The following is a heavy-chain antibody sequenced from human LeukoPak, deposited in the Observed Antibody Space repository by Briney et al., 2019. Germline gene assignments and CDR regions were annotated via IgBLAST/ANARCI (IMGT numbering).Heavy chain of an antibody. CDR1: GYTFTDYY. J-gene: IGHJ4*02. D-gene: IGHD2-15*01. Sequence: ASVKVSCKASGYTFTDYYIHWLRQAPGQGLEWMGWINPNSGGTNYAQKFQGRVTMTRDTSISTAYMELSRLRSDDTAVYYCAREEGYCSGGNCYSVHVWGQGTLVTVSS. CDR2: INPNSGGT. CDR3: AREEGYCSGGNCYSVHV. V-gene: IGHV1-2*02.